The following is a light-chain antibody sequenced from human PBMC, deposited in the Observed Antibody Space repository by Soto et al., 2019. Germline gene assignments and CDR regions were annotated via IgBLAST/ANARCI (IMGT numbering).Light chain of an antibody. V-gene: IGKV3-20*01. J-gene: IGKJ5*01. CDR1: QSVRSSY. CDR2: GAS. Sequence: EIVLTQSAGSLSLSPGERATLSCRASQSVRSSYLAWYQQKPGQALRLLIYGASSRATGIPDRFSGSGSGTDFTLTISRLEPEDFTVYYCQQYGSSPITFGQGTRLEIK. CDR3: QQYGSSPIT.